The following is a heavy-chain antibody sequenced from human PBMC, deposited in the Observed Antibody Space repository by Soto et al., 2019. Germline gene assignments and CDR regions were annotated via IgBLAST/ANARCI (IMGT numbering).Heavy chain of an antibody. CDR2: IYYTGST. CDR1: GGSISSNY. D-gene: IGHD3-3*01. V-gene: IGHV4-59*01. CDR3: ARGSGPQGDFFDY. J-gene: IGHJ4*01. Sequence: PSETLSLTCTVSGGSISSNYWSWIRQPPGKGLEWIGYIYYTGSTNYNPSLKSRVTISVDTSKNQFSLKLSSVTAADTAVYYCARGSGPQGDFFDYWGHGTLVTVSS.